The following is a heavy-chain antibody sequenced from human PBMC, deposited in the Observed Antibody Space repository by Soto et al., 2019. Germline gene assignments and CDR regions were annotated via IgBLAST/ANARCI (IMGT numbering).Heavy chain of an antibody. J-gene: IGHJ3*02. Sequence: QVQLVQSGGEVKKPGASVKVSCKASGYTFTSYYMHWVRQAPGQGLEWMGIINPSGGSTSYAQKFQGRVTMTRDTSTTTVYMELSSLRSEDTAVYYCARGSFMTRGPSSAYPDAFDIWGQGTMVTVSS. V-gene: IGHV1-46*01. CDR3: ARGSFMTRGPSSAYPDAFDI. D-gene: IGHD3-22*01. CDR2: INPSGGST. CDR1: GYTFTSYY.